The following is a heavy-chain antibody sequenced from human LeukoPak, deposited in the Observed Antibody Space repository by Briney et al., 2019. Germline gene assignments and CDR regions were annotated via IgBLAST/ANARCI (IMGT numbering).Heavy chain of an antibody. CDR1: GFTFSSYW. Sequence: GGSLRLSCGASGFTFSSYWMHWARQAPGKGLEWVAFIRYDGSNKYYADSVKGRFTISRDNSKNTLYLQMNSLRAEDTAVYYCAKAYYGSGSYYDYWGQGTLVTVSS. J-gene: IGHJ4*02. CDR2: IRYDGSNK. D-gene: IGHD3-10*01. V-gene: IGHV3-30*02. CDR3: AKAYYGSGSYYDY.